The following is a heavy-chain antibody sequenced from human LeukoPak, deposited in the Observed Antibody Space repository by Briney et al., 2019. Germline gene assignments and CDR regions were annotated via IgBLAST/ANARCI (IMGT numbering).Heavy chain of an antibody. CDR3: ARADYYDSSGYYR. V-gene: IGHV4-59*10. J-gene: IGHJ5*02. D-gene: IGHD3-22*01. CDR1: GGSFSGYY. Sequence: SETLSLTCAVYGGSFSGYYWSWIRQPAGKGLEWIGRIYTSGSTNYNPSLKSRVTMSVDTSKNQFSLKLSSVTAADTAVYYCARADYYDSSGYYRWGQGTLVTVSS. CDR2: IYTSGST.